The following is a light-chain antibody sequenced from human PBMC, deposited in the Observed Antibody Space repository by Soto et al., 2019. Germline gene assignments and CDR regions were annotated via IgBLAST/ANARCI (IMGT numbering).Light chain of an antibody. Sequence: QSALTQPRSVSGSPGQSVTISCTGTSSDVGGYNYVSWYQQHPGKAPKLMIYDVSKRPSGVPDRFSGSKSGNTASLTISGLQAEDEAYYYCCSYAGRLVVFGGGTKVTVL. V-gene: IGLV2-11*01. CDR1: SSDVGGYNY. J-gene: IGLJ2*01. CDR2: DVS. CDR3: CSYAGRLVV.